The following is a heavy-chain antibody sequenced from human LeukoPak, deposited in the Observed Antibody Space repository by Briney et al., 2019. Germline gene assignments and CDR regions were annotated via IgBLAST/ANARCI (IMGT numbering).Heavy chain of an antibody. D-gene: IGHD3-10*01. CDR3: AREGGSGSYDLDY. Sequence: IRQPAGXXLEWIGRIYTSGSTNYNPSLKSRVTMSVDTSKNQFSLKLSSVTAADTAVYYCAREGGSGSYDLDYWGQGTLVTVSS. J-gene: IGHJ4*02. V-gene: IGHV4-4*07. CDR2: IYTSGST.